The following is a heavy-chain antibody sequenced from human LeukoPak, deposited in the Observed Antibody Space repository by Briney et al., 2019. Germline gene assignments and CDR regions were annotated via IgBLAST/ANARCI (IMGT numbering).Heavy chain of an antibody. CDR3: ARGEGSGSYYSYFDY. CDR1: GGSISSYY. CDR2: IYYSGST. D-gene: IGHD1-26*01. J-gene: IGHJ4*02. Sequence: SETLSLTCTVSGGSISSYYWSWIRQPPGKGLEWIGYIYYSGSTNYNPSLKSRVTISVDTSKNQFSLKLNSVTAADTAVYYCARGEGSGSYYSYFDYWGQGTLVTVSS. V-gene: IGHV4-59*01.